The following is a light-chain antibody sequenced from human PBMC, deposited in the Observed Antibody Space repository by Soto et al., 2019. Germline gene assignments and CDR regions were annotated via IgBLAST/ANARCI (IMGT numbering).Light chain of an antibody. CDR3: QQYNTFFPT. CDR2: KAS. V-gene: IGKV1-5*03. CDR1: QSIATW. J-gene: IGKJ2*01. Sequence: DIPMTQSPSTLSASVGDRVTITCRASQSIATWLAWYQKKPGEAPNLLIQKASSLESGVPSRFSGSGSGTEFTLTISSLQPDDFATYYCQQYNTFFPTFGQGTKLEIK.